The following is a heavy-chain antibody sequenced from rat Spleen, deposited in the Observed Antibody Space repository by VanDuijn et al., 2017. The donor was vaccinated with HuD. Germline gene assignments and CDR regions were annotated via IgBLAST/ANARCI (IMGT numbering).Heavy chain of an antibody. D-gene: IGHD4-1*01. CDR3: AKYGESYFDY. J-gene: IGHJ2*01. Sequence: EVQLVESGGGLVQPGRSLKLSCAASGFTFSDYAMAWVRQAPKKGLEWVASISYEGSSTYYGDSVKGRFTISRDNAKSTLYLQMNSLRSEDTATYYCAKYGESYFDYWGQGVMVTVSS. V-gene: IGHV5-22*01. CDR1: GFTFSDYA. CDR2: ISYEGSST.